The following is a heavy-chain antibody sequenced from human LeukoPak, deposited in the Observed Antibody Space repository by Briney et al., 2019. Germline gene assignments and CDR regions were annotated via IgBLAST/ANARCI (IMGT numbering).Heavy chain of an antibody. Sequence: GGSLRLSCAASGFTFSSYAMSWVRQAPGKGLEWVSAISGSGGSTYYADSVKGRFTISRDDSNSIAYLQMNSLKTEDTAMYYCSRDRDGSGWYYFDSWGQGTLVTVSS. V-gene: IGHV3-23*01. J-gene: IGHJ4*02. CDR2: ISGSGGST. CDR3: SRDRDGSGWYYFDS. CDR1: GFTFSSYA. D-gene: IGHD6-19*01.